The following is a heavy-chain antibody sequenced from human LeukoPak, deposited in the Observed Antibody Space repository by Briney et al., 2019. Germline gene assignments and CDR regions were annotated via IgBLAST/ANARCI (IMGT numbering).Heavy chain of an antibody. V-gene: IGHV4-39*07. CDR1: GGSVSSRTYY. CDR3: ARVTWVFGGNGMRYNWFDP. CDR2: INHSGST. Sequence: SETLSLTCTVSGGSVSSRTYYWGWIRQPPGKGLEWIGEINHSGSTNYNPSLKSRVTISVDTSKNQFSLKLSSVSAADTAVYYCARVTWVFGGNGMRYNWFDPWGQGTLVTVSS. J-gene: IGHJ5*02. D-gene: IGHD4-23*01.